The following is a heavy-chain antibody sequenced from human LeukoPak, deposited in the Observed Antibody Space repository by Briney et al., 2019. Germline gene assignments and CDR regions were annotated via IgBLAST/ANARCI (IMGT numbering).Heavy chain of an antibody. J-gene: IGHJ4*02. CDR2: ISSSGSTI. Sequence: GGSLRLSCAASGFTFSSYAMSWVRQAPGKGLEWVSYISSSGSTIYYADSVKGRFTISRDNAKNSLYLQMNSLRAEDTAVYYCARVGVEGASCYDYWGQGTLVTVSS. V-gene: IGHV3-48*04. CDR1: GFTFSSYA. D-gene: IGHD2-2*01. CDR3: ARVGVEGASCYDY.